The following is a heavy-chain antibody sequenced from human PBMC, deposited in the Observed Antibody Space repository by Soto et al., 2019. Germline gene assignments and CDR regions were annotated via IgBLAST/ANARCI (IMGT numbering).Heavy chain of an antibody. CDR1: GFTFSRYW. J-gene: IGHJ4*02. CDR2: INTDGTNT. D-gene: IGHD3-16*01. V-gene: IGHV3-74*03. CDR3: AKDLLWGQRDY. Sequence: EVQLVESGGGLVQPGGSLRLSCAVSGFTFSRYWMHWFRQDPGNGLVWVSSINTDGTNTQYADSVRGRFTVSRDNAKNTVYLQMISLRGEDTAVYYCAKDLLWGQRDYWGQGTLVVVSS.